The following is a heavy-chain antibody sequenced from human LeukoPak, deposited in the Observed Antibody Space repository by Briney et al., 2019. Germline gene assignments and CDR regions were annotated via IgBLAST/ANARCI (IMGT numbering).Heavy chain of an antibody. CDR1: GYTFTGYY. D-gene: IGHD1-1*01. J-gene: IGHJ5*02. CDR3: ARDVRATENRFDP. Sequence: ASVKVSCKASGYTFTGYYMHWVRQAPGQGLEWMGWINPNSGGTNYAQKFQGRVTMTRDTSISTAYMELRSLRSDDTAVYYCARDVRATENRFDPWGQGTLVTVSS. CDR2: INPNSGGT. V-gene: IGHV1-2*02.